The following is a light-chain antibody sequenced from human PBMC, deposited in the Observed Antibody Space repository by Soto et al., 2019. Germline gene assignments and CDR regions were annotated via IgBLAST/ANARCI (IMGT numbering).Light chain of an antibody. CDR2: EVN. Sequence: QSALTQPPSASGSPGQSVTISCTGTSSDIGQYNYVSWYQQHPGNAPKLMIYEVNKRPSGVPDRFSGSKSGSTASLTVSGLQAEDEADYSCSSYAGSNTPYVFGTGTKLTVL. CDR3: SSYAGSNTPYV. CDR1: SSDIGQYNY. V-gene: IGLV2-8*01. J-gene: IGLJ1*01.